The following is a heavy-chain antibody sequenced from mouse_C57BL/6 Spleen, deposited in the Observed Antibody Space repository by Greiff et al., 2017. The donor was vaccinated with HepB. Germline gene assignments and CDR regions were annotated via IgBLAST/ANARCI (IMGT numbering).Heavy chain of an antibody. CDR1: GYTFTDYE. CDR3: TRGYYGNYVEMDY. CDR2: IDPETGGT. D-gene: IGHD2-1*01. Sequence: QVHVKQSGAELVRPGASVTLSCKASGYTFTDYEMHWVKQTPVHGLEWIGAIDPETGGTAYNQKFKGKAILTADKSSSTAYMELRSLTSEDSAVYYCTRGYYGNYVEMDYWGQGTSVTVSS. J-gene: IGHJ4*01. V-gene: IGHV1-15*01.